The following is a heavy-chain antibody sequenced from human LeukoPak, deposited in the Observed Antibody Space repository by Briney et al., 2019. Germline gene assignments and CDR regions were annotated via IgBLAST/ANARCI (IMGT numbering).Heavy chain of an antibody. CDR3: AREDYCGSGTYMRYFYYYEMDV. J-gene: IGHJ6*04. V-gene: IGHV3-48*03. CDR2: ISGSDSLT. Sequence: PGGSLRLSCAASGFTVNSYGMNWVRQAPGEGLEWVAHISGSDSLTFYADSVKGRFTISRDNAKNSLYLQMNTLRAEDTAVYYCAREDYCGSGTYMRYFYYYEMDVWGKGTTVTVSS. D-gene: IGHD3-10*01. CDR1: GFTVNSYG.